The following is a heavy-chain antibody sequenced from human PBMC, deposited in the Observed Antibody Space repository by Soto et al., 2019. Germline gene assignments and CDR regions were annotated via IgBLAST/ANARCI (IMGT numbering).Heavy chain of an antibody. CDR2: IIPILGRP. J-gene: IGHJ3*02. CDR3: ARDEGWKHPPGDSDGFDI. V-gene: IGHV1-69*08. D-gene: IGHD5-18*01. Sequence: SVKVSCKASGDTFSTNIINWVRQAPGQGLEWMGRIIPILGRPDYGLNFQDRVTIIADRSTSTVYMELSSLRYEDTAVYYCARDEGWKHPPGDSDGFDIWG. CDR1: GDTFSTNI.